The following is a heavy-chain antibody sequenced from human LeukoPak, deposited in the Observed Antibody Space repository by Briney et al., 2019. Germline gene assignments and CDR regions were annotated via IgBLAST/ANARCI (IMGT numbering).Heavy chain of an antibody. J-gene: IGHJ4*02. Sequence: GGSLRLSCAASGFTFSTYWMSWVRQAPGKGLEWVANIKQDGSEKYYVDSVKGRFTISRDNAKNSLYLQVNSLRAEDTAMYYCARDSAGNDYWGQETLVTVSS. CDR3: ARDSAGNDY. D-gene: IGHD6-13*01. V-gene: IGHV3-7*01. CDR1: GFTFSTYW. CDR2: IKQDGSEK.